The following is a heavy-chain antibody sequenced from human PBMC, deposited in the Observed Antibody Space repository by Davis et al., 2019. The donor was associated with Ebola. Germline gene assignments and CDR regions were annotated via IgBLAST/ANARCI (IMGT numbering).Heavy chain of an antibody. Sequence: GESLKISCAASGFTFSDYYMSWICQAPGKGLEWVSYISSSGSTIYYADSVKGRFTISRDNAMNSLYLQMNSLRDEDTAVYYCARRSAAQFGVVISYYYYMDVWGKGTTVTVSS. CDR3: ARRSAAQFGVVISYYYYMDV. CDR1: GFTFSDYY. D-gene: IGHD3-3*01. CDR2: ISSSGSTI. J-gene: IGHJ6*03. V-gene: IGHV3-11*04.